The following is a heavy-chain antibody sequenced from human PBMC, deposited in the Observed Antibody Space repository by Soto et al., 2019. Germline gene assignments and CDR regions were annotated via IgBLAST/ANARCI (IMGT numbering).Heavy chain of an antibody. D-gene: IGHD2-15*01. CDR1: GGAFSDYA. CDR3: ASWLKGPDIGNYYYGMDV. CDR2: IMPIFRAP. Sequence: QVQLVQSGAEVKKPGSSVKVSCKASGGAFSDYAFSWVRQAPGQGLEWLGGIMPIFRAPDYAQKVQGRVTITVDEFTRTAYMEMNSLRSEDTAVYYCASWLKGPDIGNYYYGMDVWGQGTTVTVS. V-gene: IGHV1-69*12. J-gene: IGHJ6*02.